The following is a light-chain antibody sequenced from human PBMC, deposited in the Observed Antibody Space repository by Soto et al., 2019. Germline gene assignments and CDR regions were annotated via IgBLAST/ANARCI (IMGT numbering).Light chain of an antibody. CDR1: QTVRNN. CDR2: GAS. Sequence: VLPQSPGTLSLSPGERASLSCRASQTVRNNYLAWYQQKPGQAPRLLIYGASTRATGIPERFSGSGSGTEFTLTISSLQSEDFAVYYCQQYTNWPKTFGQGTKVDIK. J-gene: IGKJ1*01. CDR3: QQYTNWPKT. V-gene: IGKV3D-15*01.